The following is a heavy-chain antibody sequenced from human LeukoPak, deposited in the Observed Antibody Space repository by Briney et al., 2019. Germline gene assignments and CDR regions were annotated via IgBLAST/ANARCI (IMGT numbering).Heavy chain of an antibody. CDR1: GYTFTGYY. CDR2: SNPNSGGT. J-gene: IGHJ4*02. V-gene: IGHV1-2*02. D-gene: IGHD3-16*01. Sequence: ASVKVSCKASGYTFTGYYMHWVRQAPGQGLEWMGWSNPNSGGTNYAQKFQGRVTMTRDTSISTAYMELSRLRSDDTAVYYCARDRYDYVWGSYPHYYFDYWGQGTLVTVSS. CDR3: ARDRYDYVWGSYPHYYFDY.